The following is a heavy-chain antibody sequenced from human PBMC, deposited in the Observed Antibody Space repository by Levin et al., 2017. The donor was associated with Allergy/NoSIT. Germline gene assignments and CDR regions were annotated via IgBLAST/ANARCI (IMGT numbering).Heavy chain of an antibody. D-gene: IGHD3-10*01. CDR2: IYYSGST. J-gene: IGHJ6*02. CDR1: GGSISSYY. CDR3: ARDPTLLWFGAYYGMDV. Sequence: SQTLSLTCTVSGGSISSYYWSWIRQPPGKGLEWIGYIYYSGSTNYNPSLKSRVTISVDTSKNQFSLKLSSVTAADTAVYYCARDPTLLWFGAYYGMDVWGQGTTVTVSS. V-gene: IGHV4-59*01.